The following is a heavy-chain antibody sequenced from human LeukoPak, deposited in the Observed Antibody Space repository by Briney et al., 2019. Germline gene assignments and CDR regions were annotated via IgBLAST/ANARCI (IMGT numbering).Heavy chain of an antibody. D-gene: IGHD6-13*01. Sequence: GESLKISCKGSGYSFTSYWIGWVRQMPGKGLEWVGIIYPGDSDTRYSPSFQGQVTISADKSISTAYLQWSSLKASDTAMYYCAISSSSYFNWFDPWGQGTLVTVSS. CDR3: AISSSSYFNWFDP. CDR1: GYSFTSYW. CDR2: IYPGDSDT. V-gene: IGHV5-51*01. J-gene: IGHJ5*02.